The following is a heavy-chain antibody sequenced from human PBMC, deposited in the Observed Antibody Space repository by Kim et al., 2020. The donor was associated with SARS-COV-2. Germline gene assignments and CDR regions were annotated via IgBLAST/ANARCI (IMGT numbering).Heavy chain of an antibody. CDR2: ISSSSSYI. V-gene: IGHV3-21*01. Sequence: GGSLRLSCAASGFTFSSYSMNWVRQAPGKGLEWVSSISSSSSYIYYADSVKGRFTISRDNAKNSLYLQMNSLRAEDTAVYYCASHQDYYYGSGSYGVWGQGTLVTVSS. D-gene: IGHD3-10*01. J-gene: IGHJ4*02. CDR1: GFTFSSYS. CDR3: ASHQDYYYGSGSYGV.